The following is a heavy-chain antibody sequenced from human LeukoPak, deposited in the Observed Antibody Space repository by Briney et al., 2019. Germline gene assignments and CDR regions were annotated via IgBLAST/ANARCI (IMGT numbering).Heavy chain of an antibody. CDR2: INSDGSST. CDR3: ARVAAWDSSGYLFDY. D-gene: IGHD3-22*01. Sequence: GGSLRLSCAASGFTFNSYAMSWVRQAPGKGLVWVSRINSDGSSTSYADSVKGRFTISRENAKNTLYLQMNSLRAEDTAVYYCARVAAWDSSGYLFDYWGQGTLVTVSS. CDR1: GFTFNSYA. V-gene: IGHV3-74*01. J-gene: IGHJ4*02.